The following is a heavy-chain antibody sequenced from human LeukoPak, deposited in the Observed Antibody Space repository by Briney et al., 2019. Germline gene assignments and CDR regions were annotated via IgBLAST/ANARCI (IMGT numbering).Heavy chain of an antibody. V-gene: IGHV3-7*05. CDR1: GFTFSSYW. CDR3: ARDEAAVRFDY. Sequence: PVGSLRLSCAASGFTFSSYWMRWVRPPPGRGLEWVANIQQFGSEKNYVDSVKGRFTISRDNAKNSLYLQMNSLRAEDTAVYYCARDEAAVRFDYWGQGTLVTVSS. CDR2: IQQFGSEK. J-gene: IGHJ4*02. D-gene: IGHD6-13*01.